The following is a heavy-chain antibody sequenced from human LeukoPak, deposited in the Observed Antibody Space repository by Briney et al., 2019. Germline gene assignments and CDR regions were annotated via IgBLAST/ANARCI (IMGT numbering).Heavy chain of an antibody. CDR2: ISHTGSTV. V-gene: IGHV3-48*04. CDR1: GFTFNSHW. J-gene: IGHJ6*02. CDR3: AIPPLSGTGSSRPLAGIDV. D-gene: IGHD3-10*01. Sequence: GGSLRLSCAASGFTFNSHWMNWVRQAPGKGLEWVSYISHTGSTVSYADSVKGRFTISRDNAKNSLYLQMNSLRAEDTAMYYCAIPPLSGTGSSRPLAGIDVWGQGTTVTVSS.